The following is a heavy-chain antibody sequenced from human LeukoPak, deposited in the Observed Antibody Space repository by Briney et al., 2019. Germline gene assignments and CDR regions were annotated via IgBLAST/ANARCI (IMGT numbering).Heavy chain of an antibody. V-gene: IGHV3-74*01. CDR2: IKPDGSDT. CDR1: GFTFSYYG. Sequence: GGSLRLSCAASGFTFSYYGMSWVRQAPGKGLVWVSRIKPDGSDTNYADSVKGRFTISRDNAKNTVYLQMNSLRAEDTAVYYCARGKYGGYFIDYWGQGTLVTVSS. CDR3: ARGKYGGYFIDY. D-gene: IGHD5-12*01. J-gene: IGHJ4*02.